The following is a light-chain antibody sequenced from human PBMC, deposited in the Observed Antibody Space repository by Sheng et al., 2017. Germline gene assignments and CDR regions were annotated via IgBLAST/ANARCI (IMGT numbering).Light chain of an antibody. Sequence: DIQLTQSPSFLSASVGDRVTITCRASQGIRSSLGWYQQKPGKAPKLLIYAASTLQSGVPSRFSGSGSGTEFTLTISSLQPEDFATYYCQQVNSYPITFGQGTRLEIK. CDR2: AAS. V-gene: IGKV1-9*01. J-gene: IGKJ5*01. CDR3: QQVNSYPIT. CDR1: QGIRSS.